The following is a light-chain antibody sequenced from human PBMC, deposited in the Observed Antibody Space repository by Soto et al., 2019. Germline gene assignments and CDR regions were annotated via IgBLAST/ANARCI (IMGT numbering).Light chain of an antibody. J-gene: IGLJ7*01. CDR3: GAWDTSLTAAV. CDR1: SSNIGRNY. CDR2: DSN. Sequence: QSVLTQPPSVSAAPGQKVTISCSGSSSNIGRNYVSWYQQLPGTAPKLLIYDSNRRPSGIPDRFSGSKSGTSATLDITGLQTGDEAVYYCGAWDTSLTAAVFGGGTSSPS. V-gene: IGLV1-51*01.